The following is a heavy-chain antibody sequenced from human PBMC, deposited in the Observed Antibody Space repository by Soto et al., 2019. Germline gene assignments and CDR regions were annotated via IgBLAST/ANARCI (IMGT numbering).Heavy chain of an antibody. V-gene: IGHV2-5*02. D-gene: IGHD2-15*01. Sequence: QITLKESGPTVVKPTQTLTLTCTFSFFSLATSGVGVGWIRQPPGKALEWLALIYWDDDKRYNPSLKSRLTTARDTPKNQVVLTMTTMDPVDTTTYYGARRPREVSVYLLGGYFEYWGQGTLVSVSS. CDR1: FFSLATSGVG. J-gene: IGHJ4*02. CDR3: ARRPREVSVYLLGGYFEY. CDR2: IYWDDDK.